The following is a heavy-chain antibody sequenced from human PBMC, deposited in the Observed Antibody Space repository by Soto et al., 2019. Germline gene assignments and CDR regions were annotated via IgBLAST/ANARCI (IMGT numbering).Heavy chain of an antibody. CDR2: INHSGST. J-gene: IGHJ2*01. CDR1: GGSFSGYY. Sequence: PSETLSLTCAVYGGSFSGYYWSWIRQPPGKGLEWIGEINHSGSTNYNPSLKSRVTISVDKSKNQFSLKLSSVTAADTAVYYCARGMARDFLWYFDLWGRGTLVTVSS. V-gene: IGHV4-34*01. CDR3: ARGMARDFLWYFDL.